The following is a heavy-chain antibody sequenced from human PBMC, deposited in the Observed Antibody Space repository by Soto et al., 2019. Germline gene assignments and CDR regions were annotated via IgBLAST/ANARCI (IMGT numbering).Heavy chain of an antibody. J-gene: IGHJ4*02. CDR1: GGTFSSYP. Sequence: SVKVSCKASGGTFSSYPVNWVRQAPGQGLEWMGGIIPIFGTADYAQKFQGRVTITRDTSASTAYMELSSLRSEDTAVYYCARSIVVVTSFDYWGQGTLVTVSS. CDR2: IIPIFGTA. D-gene: IGHD3-22*01. CDR3: ARSIVVVTSFDY. V-gene: IGHV1-69*05.